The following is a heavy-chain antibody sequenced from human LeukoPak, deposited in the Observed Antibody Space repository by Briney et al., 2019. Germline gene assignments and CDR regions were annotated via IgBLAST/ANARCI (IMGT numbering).Heavy chain of an antibody. Sequence: PSETLSLTCTVSGGSISSGDYYWSWNRQPPGKGLEWVSVIYSGGNTYYADSVEGRFTISRDDSKNTLYLQMNSLRAKDTAVYYCARGPDYTSSSRLYYYYMDVWGKGTTVTVSS. J-gene: IGHJ6*03. CDR2: IYSGGNT. CDR1: GGSISSGDYY. V-gene: IGHV3-53*03. CDR3: ARGPDYTSSSRLYYYYMDV. D-gene: IGHD6-6*01.